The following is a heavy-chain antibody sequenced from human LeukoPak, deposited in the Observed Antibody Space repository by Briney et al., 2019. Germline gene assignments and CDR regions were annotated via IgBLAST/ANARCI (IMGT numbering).Heavy chain of an antibody. CDR2: IKQDGSEK. Sequence: PGGSLRLSCAASGFTFSSYWMSWVRQAPGKGLEWVANIKQDGSEKYYVDSVKGRFTISRDNAKNSLYLQMNSLRAEDTALYYCAKSLGWYGEGGAFDIWGRGTMVTVSS. CDR1: GFTFSSYW. D-gene: IGHD3-10*01. J-gene: IGHJ3*02. CDR3: AKSLGWYGEGGAFDI. V-gene: IGHV3-7*03.